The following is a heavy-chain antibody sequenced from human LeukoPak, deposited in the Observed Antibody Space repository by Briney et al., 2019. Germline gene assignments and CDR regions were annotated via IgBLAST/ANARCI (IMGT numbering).Heavy chain of an antibody. CDR1: GGSISSYY. Sequence: SKTLSLTCTVSGGSISSYYWSWIRQPPGKGLEWIGYIYYSGSTNYNPSLKSRVTISVDTSKNQFSLKLSSVTAADTAVYYCARDRGSYYDYWGQGTLVTVSS. CDR2: IYYSGST. J-gene: IGHJ4*02. D-gene: IGHD1-26*01. V-gene: IGHV4-59*01. CDR3: ARDRGSYYDY.